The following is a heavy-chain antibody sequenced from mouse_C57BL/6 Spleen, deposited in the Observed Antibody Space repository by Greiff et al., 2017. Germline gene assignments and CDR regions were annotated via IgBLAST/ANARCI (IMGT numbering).Heavy chain of an antibody. CDR2: IDPSDSET. V-gene: IGHV1-52*01. J-gene: IGHJ1*03. CDR1: GYTFTSYW. Sequence: VQLQQPGAELVRPGSSVKLSCKASGYTFTSYWMHWVKQRPIQGLEWIGNIDPSDSETHYNQKFKDKATLTVDKSSSTAYMQLSSLTSEDSAVYYCLFITTVVRYFDVWGTGTTVTVSS. CDR3: LFITTVVRYFDV. D-gene: IGHD1-1*01.